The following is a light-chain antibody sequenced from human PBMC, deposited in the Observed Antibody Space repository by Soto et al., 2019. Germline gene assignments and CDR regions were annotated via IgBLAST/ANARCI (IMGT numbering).Light chain of an antibody. CDR2: WAS. CDR1: RNLLYNDKNY. Sequence: DIVMTQAPDSLAASLGAIVTIKCKSSRNLLYNDKNYVAWYQQRPGQAPKLLIYWASTRESEVPVRISGSGSVTDFRLTIRDLQAADAAVYYCQQFYTTPRTFDQGTRVEI. V-gene: IGKV4-1*01. J-gene: IGKJ2*01. CDR3: QQFYTTPRT.